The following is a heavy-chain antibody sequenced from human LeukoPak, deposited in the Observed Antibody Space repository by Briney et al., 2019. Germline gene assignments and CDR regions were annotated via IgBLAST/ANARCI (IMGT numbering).Heavy chain of an antibody. V-gene: IGHV4-30-4*08. CDR1: GGSISSGDYY. D-gene: IGHD6-13*01. J-gene: IGHJ4*02. Sequence: ASETLSLTCTVSGGSISSGDYYWSWIRQPPGKGLEWIGYIYYSGSTYYNPSLKSRVTISVDTSKNQFSLKLSSVTAADTAVYYCARSTFSSSWNLWGQGTLVTVSS. CDR3: ARSTFSSSWNL. CDR2: IYYSGST.